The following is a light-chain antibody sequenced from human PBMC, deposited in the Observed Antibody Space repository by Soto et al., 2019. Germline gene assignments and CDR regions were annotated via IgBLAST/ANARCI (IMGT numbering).Light chain of an antibody. Sequence: DIQITQSPSSLSASVGDRVTITCRASQSISSYLNWYQQKPGKAPKLLIYAASSLQTGVPSRFSGSGSGTDFTLTISSLQPEDFANYHCQQSYSTPWTFGQGTKVDIK. CDR1: QSISSY. V-gene: IGKV1-39*01. CDR2: AAS. J-gene: IGKJ1*01. CDR3: QQSYSTPWT.